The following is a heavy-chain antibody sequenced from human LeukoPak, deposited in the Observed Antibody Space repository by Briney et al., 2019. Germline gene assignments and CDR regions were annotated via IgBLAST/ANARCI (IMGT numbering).Heavy chain of an antibody. CDR1: GFTVSSNY. Sequence: GGSLRLSCAASGFTVSSNYMSWVRQAPGKGLEWVSVIYSGGRTYYADSVKGRFTISRDNSKNTLYLQMNSLRAEDSGVYYCARDSPGLQCFDSGGEGTLVTVSS. CDR3: ARDSPGLQCFDS. J-gene: IGHJ5*01. V-gene: IGHV3-53*01. CDR2: IYSGGRT. D-gene: IGHD3-16*01.